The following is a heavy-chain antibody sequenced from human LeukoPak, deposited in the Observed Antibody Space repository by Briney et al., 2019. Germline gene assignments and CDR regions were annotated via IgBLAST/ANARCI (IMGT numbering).Heavy chain of an antibody. D-gene: IGHD2-2*01. V-gene: IGHV3-11*04. J-gene: IGHJ4*02. CDR2: ISGDSHI. CDR1: GFPFSDYY. CDR3: ARWDCSSDSCTSGIDY. Sequence: GGSLRLSCAASGFPFSDYYMSWIRQAPGKGLEWVSYISGDSHIYYADSVKGRFTISRDNAKNSLFLQMNSLRAEDTAVYYCARWDCSSDSCTSGIDYWGQGTPVTVSS.